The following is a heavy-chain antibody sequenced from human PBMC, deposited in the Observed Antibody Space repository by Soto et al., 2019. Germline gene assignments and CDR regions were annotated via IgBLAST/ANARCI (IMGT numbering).Heavy chain of an antibody. V-gene: IGHV1-8*01. J-gene: IGHJ4*02. CDR2: MNPNSGNT. Sequence: QVQLVQSGAEVKKPGASVTVSCKASGYTFTSYDINWVRQATGQGLEWMGRMNPNSGNTGYAQKCQGRVTRTGNTTISTAYMELSSLRSEDTAVYDCARERATFPDYWGQGTLVTVSS. CDR1: GYTFTSYD. CDR3: ARERATFPDY. D-gene: IGHD1-26*01.